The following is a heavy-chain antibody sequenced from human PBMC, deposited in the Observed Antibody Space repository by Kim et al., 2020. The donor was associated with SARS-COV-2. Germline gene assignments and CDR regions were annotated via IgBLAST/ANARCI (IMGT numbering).Heavy chain of an antibody. Sequence: NYSPSLKSRVTISVDTSKNQFSLKLSSVTAADTAVYYCARDMDSSGWHDYWGQGTLVTVSS. CDR3: ARDMDSSGWHDY. V-gene: IGHV4-59*01. J-gene: IGHJ4*02. D-gene: IGHD6-19*01.